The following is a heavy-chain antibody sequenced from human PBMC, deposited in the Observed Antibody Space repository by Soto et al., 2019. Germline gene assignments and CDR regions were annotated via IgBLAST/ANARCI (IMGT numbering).Heavy chain of an antibody. CDR2: IYYSGST. V-gene: IGHV4-31*03. CDR3: ARETMVRGVNLGDYYYGMDV. CDR1: GGSISSGGYY. D-gene: IGHD3-10*01. J-gene: IGHJ6*02. Sequence: SSETLSLTCTVSGGSISSGGYYWSWIRQHPGKGLEWIGYIYYSGSTYYNPSLKSRVTISVDTSKNQFSLKLSSVTAADTAVYYCARETMVRGVNLGDYYYGMDVWGQGTTVTVSS.